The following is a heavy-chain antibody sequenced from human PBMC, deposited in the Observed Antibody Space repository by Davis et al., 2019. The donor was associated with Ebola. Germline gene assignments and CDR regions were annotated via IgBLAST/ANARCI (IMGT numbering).Heavy chain of an antibody. CDR1: GGSISSYY. D-gene: IGHD5-18*01. J-gene: IGHJ5*02. Sequence: SETLSLTCTVSGGSISSYYWSWIRQPPGKGLEWIGYIYYSGSTYYNPSLKSRVTISVDTSKNQFSLKLSSVTAADTAVYYCARGPYRGFDPWGQGILVTVTS. CDR2: IYYSGST. V-gene: IGHV4-59*08. CDR3: ARGPYRGFDP.